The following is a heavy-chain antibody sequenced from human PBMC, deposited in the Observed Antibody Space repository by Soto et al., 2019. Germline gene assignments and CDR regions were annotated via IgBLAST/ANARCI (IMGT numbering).Heavy chain of an antibody. D-gene: IGHD6-13*01. V-gene: IGHV3-7*03. CDR2: IKKDESEK. CDR1: GFTFSDYW. Sequence: EVQLVESGGGLVQPGGSLRLSCAASGFTFSDYWMSWVRQAPGKGLEWVANIKKDESEKYYVDSVKGRLTISRDNAKNSLNLQMNSLRAEDAAVYYCARGSAAPDSWGQGTLVTVSS. J-gene: IGHJ4*02. CDR3: ARGSAAPDS.